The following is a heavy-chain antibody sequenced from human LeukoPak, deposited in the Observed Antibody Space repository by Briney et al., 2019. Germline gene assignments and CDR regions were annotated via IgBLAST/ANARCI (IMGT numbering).Heavy chain of an antibody. V-gene: IGHV3-7*01. J-gene: IGHJ4*02. Sequence: PGGSLRLSCAASGFTFSTSGMSWVRQAPGKGLEWVANIKQDGSEKYYVDSVKGRFTISRDNAKNSLYLQMNSLRAEDTAVYYCASLRYFDWNGDWGQGTLVTVSS. CDR3: ASLRYFDWNGD. CDR1: GFTFSTSG. CDR2: IKQDGSEK. D-gene: IGHD3-9*01.